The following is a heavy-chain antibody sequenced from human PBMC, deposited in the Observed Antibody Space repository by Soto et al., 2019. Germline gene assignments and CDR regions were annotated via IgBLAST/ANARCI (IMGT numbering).Heavy chain of an antibody. CDR2: IYHSGST. CDR3: ARVAVAGTRVDY. CDR1: GGSISSSNW. Sequence: QVQLQESGPGLVKPSGTLSLTCAVSGGSISSSNWWSWVRQPPGKGLEWIGEIYHSGSTNYNPSLKSRVTLSVDKSQNQFALKLSSVTAADTAVYYCARVAVAGTRVDYWGQGTLVTVSS. V-gene: IGHV4-4*02. D-gene: IGHD6-19*01. J-gene: IGHJ4*02.